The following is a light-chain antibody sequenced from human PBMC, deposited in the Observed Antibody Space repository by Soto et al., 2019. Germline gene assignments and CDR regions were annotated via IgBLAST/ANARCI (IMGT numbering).Light chain of an antibody. J-gene: IGKJ5*01. V-gene: IGKV3D-15*01. CDR2: GVS. Sequence: EIAMTRSAATLSVSPGRTAGISCGASQSVRSKLAWYQQKPGQAPRLLIYGVSTRATGIPARFSGSGAGTEFTLTISSLQPQDFALYYCQQYTNWPAITFGQGTRLEI. CDR3: QQYTNWPAIT. CDR1: QSVRSK.